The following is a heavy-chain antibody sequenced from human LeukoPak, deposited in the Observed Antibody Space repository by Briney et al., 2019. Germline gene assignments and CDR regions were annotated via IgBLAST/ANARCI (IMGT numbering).Heavy chain of an antibody. V-gene: IGHV3-74*01. J-gene: IGHJ4*02. CDR1: GFTFSDTW. CDR2: IRGDGSDA. Sequence: PGGSLRLSCAASGFTFSDTWMHWVRQVPGKGLVWVSRIRGDGSDARYAESVKGRFTISRDNAKNSLYLQMNSLRVEDTAVYYCAREGGDPGYYFDYWGQGTLVTVSS. D-gene: IGHD3-16*01. CDR3: AREGGDPGYYFDY.